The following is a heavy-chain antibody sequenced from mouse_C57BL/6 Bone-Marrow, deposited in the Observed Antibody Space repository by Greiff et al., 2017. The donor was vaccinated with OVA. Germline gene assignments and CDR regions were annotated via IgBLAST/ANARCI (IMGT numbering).Heavy chain of an antibody. CDR3: TRTYYGSRSFAY. CDR1: GYTFTDYE. Sequence: QVQLQQSGAELVRPGASVTLSCKASGYTFTDYEMHWVKQTPVHGLEWIGAIDPETGGTAYNQKFKGKAILTADKSSSTAYTELRSLTSEDSAVYYCTRTYYGSRSFAYWGQGTLVTVSA. D-gene: IGHD1-1*01. J-gene: IGHJ3*01. CDR2: IDPETGGT. V-gene: IGHV1-15*01.